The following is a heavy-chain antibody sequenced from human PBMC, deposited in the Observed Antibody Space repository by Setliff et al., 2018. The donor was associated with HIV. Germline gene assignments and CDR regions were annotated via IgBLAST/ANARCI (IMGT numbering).Heavy chain of an antibody. CDR3: ARTAGYCSGGSCSDY. CDR2: IKEYGSDK. J-gene: IGHJ4*02. CDR1: GITISRSW. D-gene: IGHD2-15*01. Sequence: GGSLRLSCAASGITISRSWMNWVRQAPGKGLEWVANIKEYGSDKYYADSVKGRFIISRDNAKNSLYLQMNSLRAEDTAVYYCARTAGYCSGGSCSDYWGQGTLVTVSS. V-gene: IGHV3-7*01.